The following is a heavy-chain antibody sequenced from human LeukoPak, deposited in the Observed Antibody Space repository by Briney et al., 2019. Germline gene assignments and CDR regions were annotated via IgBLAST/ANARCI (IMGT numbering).Heavy chain of an antibody. V-gene: IGHV1-2*02. Sequence: ASVKVSCKASGYTFTGYYMHWVRQAPGQGLEWMGWINPNSGGTNYAQKFQGRVTMTMDTFSSTAYMELRSLRSDDTAVYYCAREGTSGYDQQDYWGQGTLVTVSS. CDR1: GYTFTGYY. CDR2: INPNSGGT. CDR3: AREGTSGYDQQDY. D-gene: IGHD5-12*01. J-gene: IGHJ4*02.